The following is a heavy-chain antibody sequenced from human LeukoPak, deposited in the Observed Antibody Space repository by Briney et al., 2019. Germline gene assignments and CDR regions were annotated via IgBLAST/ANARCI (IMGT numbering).Heavy chain of an antibody. CDR1: GFIFSSYG. J-gene: IGHJ4*02. D-gene: IGHD5-18*01. Sequence: GRSLRLSCAASGFIFSSYGMHWVRQAPGKGLEWVAVIWYDGSKEYYADSVKGRFTISRDNSKNTLYLQMNRLRAEDTAVYYCAKDRDTAMEIDYWGQGTLVSVSS. CDR2: IWYDGSKE. CDR3: AKDRDTAMEIDY. V-gene: IGHV3-33*06.